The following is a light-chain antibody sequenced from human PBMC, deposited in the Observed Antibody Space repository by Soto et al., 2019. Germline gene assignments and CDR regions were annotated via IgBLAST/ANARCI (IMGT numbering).Light chain of an antibody. Sequence: SVLTQVASVSGSPGQSITISCTATSSDVGGHDYVSWYLQHPGKAPKLLIYEAFNRPSGVSDRFSGSKSGSTASLTISGLQAEDEGDYYCSSFTSTNTWVFGGGTKLTVL. CDR3: SSFTSTNTWV. J-gene: IGLJ3*02. CDR1: SSDVGGHDY. CDR2: EAF. V-gene: IGLV2-14*01.